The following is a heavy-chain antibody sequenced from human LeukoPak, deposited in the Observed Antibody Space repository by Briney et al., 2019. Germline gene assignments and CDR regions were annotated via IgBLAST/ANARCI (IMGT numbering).Heavy chain of an antibody. CDR1: GFTFSSYW. J-gene: IGHJ6*03. CDR3: AKNGDRGAYCSGGTCYPYYYYNMDV. Sequence: GGSLRLSCAVSGFTFSSYWMTWVRQAPGKGLEWVANIKQDGSEKHFVDSVKGRFTISRDNAKNSLYLQMNSLRVEDTAIYSCAKNGDRGAYCSGGTCYPYYYYNMDVWGKGTTVTISS. CDR2: IKQDGSEK. D-gene: IGHD2-15*01. V-gene: IGHV3-7*03.